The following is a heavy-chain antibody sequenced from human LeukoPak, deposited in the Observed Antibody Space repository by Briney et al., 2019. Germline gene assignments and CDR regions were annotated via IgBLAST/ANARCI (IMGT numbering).Heavy chain of an antibody. CDR3: ARGMSGLYDSSGWMSRPGAN. J-gene: IGHJ4*02. D-gene: IGHD3-22*01. Sequence: GAAVKVSCKASGYTCTSYGISWVRQAPGQGLQWMVWISAYNGNTNYAQKLQGRVTMTTDTSTSTAYMELRSLRSDDTAVYYCARGMSGLYDSSGWMSRPGANWGQGTLVTVSS. CDR1: GYTCTSYG. CDR2: ISAYNGNT. V-gene: IGHV1-18*01.